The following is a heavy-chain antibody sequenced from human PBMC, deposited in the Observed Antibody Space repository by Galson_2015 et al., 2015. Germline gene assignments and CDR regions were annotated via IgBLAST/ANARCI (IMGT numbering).Heavy chain of an antibody. D-gene: IGHD4-11*01. CDR3: ARWTSNVPYYFDY. CDR2: IYPGDSDT. V-gene: IGHV5-51*01. CDR1: GYSFTSYR. Sequence: QSGAEVKKPGESLKISCKGSGYSFTSYRIGWVRQMPGKGLEWMGIIYPGDSDTRYSPAFQGQVTISADKSISTAYLQWSSLKASDTAVYYCARWTSNVPYYFDYWGQGTLVTVSS. J-gene: IGHJ4*02.